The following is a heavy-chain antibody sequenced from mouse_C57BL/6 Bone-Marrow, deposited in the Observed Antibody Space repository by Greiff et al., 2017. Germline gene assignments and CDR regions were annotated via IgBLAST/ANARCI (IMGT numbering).Heavy chain of an antibody. CDR2: ISSGGSYT. J-gene: IGHJ4*01. CDR3: ARQYYGRDYAMDY. V-gene: IGHV5-6*01. D-gene: IGHD1-1*01. Sequence: EVKLVESGGDLVKPGGSLKLSCAASGFTFSSYGMSWVRQTPDKRLEWVATISSGGSYTYYPDSVKGRFTISRDNAKNTLYLQRSSLKSEDTAMYYCARQYYGRDYAMDYWGQGTSVTVSS. CDR1: GFTFSSYG.